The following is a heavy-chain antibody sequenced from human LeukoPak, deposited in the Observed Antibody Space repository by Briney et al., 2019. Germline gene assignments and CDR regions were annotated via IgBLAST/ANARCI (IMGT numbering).Heavy chain of an antibody. CDR3: ARDPPYYDNSGYYYDY. V-gene: IGHV3-21*01. CDR2: ISGSSLYI. J-gene: IGHJ4*02. D-gene: IGHD3-22*01. CDR1: GFTFSPYS. Sequence: GGSLRLSCATSGFTFSPYSMNWVCQAPGKGLEWVSSISGSSLYIYYADSVKGRFTISRDNAKNSLYLQMNSLRAEDTAVYYCARDPPYYDNSGYYYDYWGQGTLVTVSS.